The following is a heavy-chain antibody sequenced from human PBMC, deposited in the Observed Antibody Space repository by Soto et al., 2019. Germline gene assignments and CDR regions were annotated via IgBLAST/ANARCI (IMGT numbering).Heavy chain of an antibody. V-gene: IGHV3-72*01. CDR3: ARGLFPALPYYYDSSGYPLDY. Sequence: PRGSLRLFCAASGFTFSDHYMDWVRQAPGKGLEWVGRTRNKANSYTTEYAASVKGRFTISRDDSKNSLYLQMNSLKTEDTAVYYCARGLFPALPYYYDSSGYPLDYWGQGTLVTVSS. CDR1: GFTFSDHY. J-gene: IGHJ4*02. D-gene: IGHD3-22*01. CDR2: TRNKANSYTT.